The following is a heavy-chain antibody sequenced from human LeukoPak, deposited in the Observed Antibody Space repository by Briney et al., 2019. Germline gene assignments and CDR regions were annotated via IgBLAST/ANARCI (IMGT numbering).Heavy chain of an antibody. D-gene: IGHD5-24*01. CDR1: GFSFSGSW. V-gene: IGHV3-7*01. CDR3: AAWTDRGYNF. J-gene: IGHJ4*02. Sequence: GGSLRLSCAASGFSFSGSWKNWVRQAPGKGLEWVANINPDGSQKRFVDSVMGRFTMSRDNAKNSLYLQMNSLRVEDTAVFYCAAWTDRGYNFWGQGTLVTVSS. CDR2: INPDGSQK.